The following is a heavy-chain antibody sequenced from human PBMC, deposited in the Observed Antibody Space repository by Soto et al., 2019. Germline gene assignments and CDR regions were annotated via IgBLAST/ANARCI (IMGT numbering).Heavy chain of an antibody. CDR2: ISAYNGNT. D-gene: IGHD2-2*01. CDR3: ARYCSSTSCYEGYYYYMDV. Sequence: ASVKVSCKASGYTFTSHGISWVRQAPGQGLEWMGWISAYNGNTNYAQKLQGRVTMTTDTSTSTAYMELRSLRSDGTAVYYCARYCSSTSCYEGYYYYMDVWGKGTTVTVSS. CDR1: GYTFTSHG. J-gene: IGHJ6*03. V-gene: IGHV1-18*01.